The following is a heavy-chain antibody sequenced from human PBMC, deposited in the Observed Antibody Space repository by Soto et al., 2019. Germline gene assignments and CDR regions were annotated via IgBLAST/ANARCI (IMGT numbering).Heavy chain of an antibody. CDR2: VSPDHGNA. CDR3: AVTTGS. D-gene: IGHD4-17*01. Sequence: QVRVVQSGAEVKKPGASVKVSCKTSGYTFTDYDINWVRQAPGQGSEWMGWVSPDHGNAGYAQQFQGRVTMTSDTSIRTVFMELSNLRSEDTAVYYCAVTTGSWGQGPKVPVSS. J-gene: IGHJ5*02. V-gene: IGHV1-8*01. CDR1: GYTFTDYD.